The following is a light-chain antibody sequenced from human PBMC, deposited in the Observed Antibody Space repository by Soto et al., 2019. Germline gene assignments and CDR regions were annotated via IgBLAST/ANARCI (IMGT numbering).Light chain of an antibody. Sequence: EVVLTQSPATLYLSPGERATLSCRASQSVDRSLAWYQQKLGQAPRLLIYDASNRPTGIPGRFSGRGSGTDFTLTISSLEPEDFAVYYCQQRVAFGQGPKVEI. J-gene: IGKJ2*01. CDR2: DAS. CDR3: QQRVA. V-gene: IGKV3-11*01. CDR1: QSVDRS.